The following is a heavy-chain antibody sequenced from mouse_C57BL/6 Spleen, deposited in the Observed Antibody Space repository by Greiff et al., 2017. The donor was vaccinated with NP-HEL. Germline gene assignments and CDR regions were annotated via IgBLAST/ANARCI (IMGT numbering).Heavy chain of an antibody. Sequence: QVQLQQPGAELVRPGSSVKLSCKASGYTFTSYWMHWVKQRPIQGLEWIGNIDPSDSETHYNQKFKDKATLTVDKSSSTAYMQLSSLTSEDSAVDYCARGDYYGSSGYFDVWGTGTTVTVSS. CDR2: IDPSDSET. J-gene: IGHJ1*03. CDR1: GYTFTSYW. V-gene: IGHV1-52*01. CDR3: ARGDYYGSSGYFDV. D-gene: IGHD1-1*01.